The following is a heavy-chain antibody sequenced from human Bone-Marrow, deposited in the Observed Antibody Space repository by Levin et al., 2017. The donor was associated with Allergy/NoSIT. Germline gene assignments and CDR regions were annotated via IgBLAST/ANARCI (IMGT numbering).Heavy chain of an antibody. D-gene: IGHD5-24*01. CDR3: ARDPRRDGYNPLLDY. CDR1: GFTFSDYY. CDR2: ISSSGSTI. Sequence: PGGSLRLSCAASGFTFSDYYMSWIRQAPGKGLEWVSYISSSGSTIYYADSVKGRFTISRDNAKNSLYLQMNSLRAEDTAVYYCARDPRRDGYNPLLDYWGQGTLVTVSS. J-gene: IGHJ4*02. V-gene: IGHV3-11*01.